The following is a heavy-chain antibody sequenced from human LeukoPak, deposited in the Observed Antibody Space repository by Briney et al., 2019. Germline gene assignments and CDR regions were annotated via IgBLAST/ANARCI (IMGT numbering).Heavy chain of an antibody. CDR2: IWYDGSHD. V-gene: IGHV3-33*06. J-gene: IGHJ4*02. CDR3: AKEGDYCSSSGCHKRGIDY. Sequence: GTSLRLSCAASGFTFSHYAMHWVGQAPGKGLEWVAVIWYDGSHDTYTDSVKGRFTVSRDNFKNALHLQMNSLRVEDTAVYYCAKEGDYCSSSGCHKRGIDYWGQGTLVTVSS. D-gene: IGHD2-2*01. CDR1: GFTFSHYA.